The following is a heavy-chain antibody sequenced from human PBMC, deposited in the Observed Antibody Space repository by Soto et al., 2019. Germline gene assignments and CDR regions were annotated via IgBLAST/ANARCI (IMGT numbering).Heavy chain of an antibody. Sequence: EVQLLESGGGLVQPGGSLRRSCAASGFTFSSYAMSWVRQAPGKGLEWVSAISGSGGSTYYADYVKGRFTISRDNSKNTLFLQMNSLRAEDTAVYYCAKDIDGYCSGGSCYHLVYWGQGTLVTVSS. J-gene: IGHJ4*02. CDR2: ISGSGGST. D-gene: IGHD2-15*01. CDR3: AKDIDGYCSGGSCYHLVY. V-gene: IGHV3-23*01. CDR1: GFTFSSYA.